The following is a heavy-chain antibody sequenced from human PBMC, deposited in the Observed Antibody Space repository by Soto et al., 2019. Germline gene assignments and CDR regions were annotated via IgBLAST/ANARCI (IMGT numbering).Heavy chain of an antibody. D-gene: IGHD2-15*01. CDR2: IYYSGST. V-gene: IGHV4-39*01. Sequence: SETLSLTCTVSGGSISSSSYYWGWIRQPPGKGLEWIGSIYYSGSTYYNPSLKSRVTISVDTSKNQFSLKLSSVTAADTAVYYCASVVVVAATRAPYYYYYMDVWGKGTTVTVSS. CDR1: GGSISSSSYY. J-gene: IGHJ6*03. CDR3: ASVVVVAATRAPYYYYYMDV.